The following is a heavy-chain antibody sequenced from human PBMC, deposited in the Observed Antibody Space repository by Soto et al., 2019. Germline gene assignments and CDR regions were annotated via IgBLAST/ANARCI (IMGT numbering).Heavy chain of an antibody. CDR2: ISGSGGGT. J-gene: IGHJ5*01. CDR3: AKESLTTFNNWFDS. Sequence: HPGGSLRLSCAASGFAFRNYAMNWVRQALGKGLEWVSGISGSGGGTYYADSVKGRFTISRDNSKTRLYLQMSSLRADDTAVYYCAKESLTTFNNWFDSWGQGTLVTVSS. CDR1: GFAFRNYA. V-gene: IGHV3-23*01.